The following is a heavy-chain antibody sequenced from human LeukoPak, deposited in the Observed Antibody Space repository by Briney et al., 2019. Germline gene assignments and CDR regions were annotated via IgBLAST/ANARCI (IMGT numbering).Heavy chain of an antibody. CDR2: IYYSGST. V-gene: IGHV4-30-4*08. CDR1: GGSISSGDYY. Sequence: SETLSLTCTVSGGSISSGDYYWSWLRQPPGKGLEWVGYIYYSGSTYYNPSLKSRVTISVDTSKNQFSLKLSSVTAADTAVYYCARHHQPRITIFGAVPPDINWFDPWGQGTLVTVSS. CDR3: ARHHQPRITIFGAVPPDINWFDP. D-gene: IGHD3-3*01. J-gene: IGHJ5*02.